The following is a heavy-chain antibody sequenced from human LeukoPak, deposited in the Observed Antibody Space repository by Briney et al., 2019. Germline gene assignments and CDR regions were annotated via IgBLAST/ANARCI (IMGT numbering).Heavy chain of an antibody. D-gene: IGHD5-18*01. V-gene: IGHV3-7*01. J-gene: IGHJ4*02. Sequence: GGSLRLSCAASGSTFTTYWMTWVRQAPGKGLEWLANIRQDGGATYYADSVKGRFTISRDNAKNSLYLQMHSLRADDTAVYYCATSLDTAGGPYWGQGTLVTVSS. CDR1: GSTFTTYW. CDR2: IRQDGGAT. CDR3: ATSLDTAGGPY.